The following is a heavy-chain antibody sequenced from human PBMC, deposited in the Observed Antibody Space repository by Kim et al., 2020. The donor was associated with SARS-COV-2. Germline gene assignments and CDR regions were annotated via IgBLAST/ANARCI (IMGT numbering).Heavy chain of an antibody. D-gene: IGHD6-13*01. CDR2: ISGSGGST. V-gene: IGHV3-23*01. CDR1: GFTFSSYA. J-gene: IGHJ6*02. Sequence: GGSLRLSCAASGFTFSSYAMSWVRQAPGKGLEWVSAISGSGGSTYYADSVKGRFTISRDNSKNTLYLQMNSLRAEDTAVYYCAKVGSSWYHGYYYGMDVWGPGTTVTVSS. CDR3: AKVGSSWYHGYYYGMDV.